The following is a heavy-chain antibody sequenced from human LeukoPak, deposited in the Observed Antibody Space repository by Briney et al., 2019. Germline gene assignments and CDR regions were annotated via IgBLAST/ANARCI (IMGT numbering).Heavy chain of an antibody. CDR2: FDPEDGET. CDR3: ATSVRGGIAARPFDY. CDR1: GYTLTELS. Sequence: EASVKASCKVSGYTLTELSMHWVRQAPGKGLEWMGGFDPEDGETIYAQKFQGRVPMTEDTSTDTAYMELSSLRSEDTAVYYCATSVRGGIAARPFDYWGQGTLVTVSS. V-gene: IGHV1-24*01. D-gene: IGHD6-6*01. J-gene: IGHJ4*02.